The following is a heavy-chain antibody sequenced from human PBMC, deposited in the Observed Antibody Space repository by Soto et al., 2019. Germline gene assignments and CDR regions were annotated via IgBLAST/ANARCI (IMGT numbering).Heavy chain of an antibody. V-gene: IGHV3-30*03. CDR3: ARVGCSGGSCYRYYGMDV. CDR2: ISYDGSNK. J-gene: IGHJ6*02. Sequence: PGGSLRLSCAASAFTFSSYGMHWVRQAPGKGLEWVAVISYDGSNKYYADSVKGRFTISRDNSKNTLYLQMNSLRAEDTAVYYCARVGCSGGSCYRYYGMDVWGQGTTVTVSS. D-gene: IGHD2-15*01. CDR1: AFTFSSYG.